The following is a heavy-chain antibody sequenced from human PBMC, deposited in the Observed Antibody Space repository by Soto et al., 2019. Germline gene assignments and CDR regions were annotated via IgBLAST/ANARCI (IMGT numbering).Heavy chain of an antibody. CDR2: ISYDGSNK. CDR3: AKDFHRRIVVVPAAIGHWSALDH. V-gene: IGHV3-30*18. CDR1: GFTFSSYG. J-gene: IGHJ4*02. D-gene: IGHD2-2*01. Sequence: PGGSLRLSCAASGFTFSSYGMHWVRQAPGKGLEWVAVISYDGSNKYYADSVKGRFTISRDNSKNTLYLQMNSLRAEDTAVYYCAKDFHRRIVVVPAAIGHWSALDHWGQGTLVTAPQ.